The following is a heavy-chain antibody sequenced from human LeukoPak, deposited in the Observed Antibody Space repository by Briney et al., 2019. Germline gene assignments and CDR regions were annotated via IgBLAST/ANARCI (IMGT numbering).Heavy chain of an antibody. CDR3: ARRGPYYDSRTYYFDS. CDR2: VYYSGST. Sequence: SGTLSLTCTVSGGSIDSMSYYWGWIRQPPGMALEWIGSVYYSGSTYYDPSLKSRVTISVDTSKNQFSLKLTSVTAADTAVYYCARRGPYYDSRTYYFDSWGQGTLVTVSS. D-gene: IGHD3-22*01. CDR1: GGSIDSMSYY. V-gene: IGHV4-39*01. J-gene: IGHJ4*02.